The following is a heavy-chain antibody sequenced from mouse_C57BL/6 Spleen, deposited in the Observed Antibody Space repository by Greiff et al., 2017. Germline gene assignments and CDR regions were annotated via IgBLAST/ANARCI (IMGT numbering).Heavy chain of an antibody. V-gene: IGHV1-82*01. D-gene: IGHD1-2*01. CDR1: GYTFTSSW. J-gene: IGHJ4*01. Sequence: QVQLQQSGAELAKPGASVKLSCKASGYTFTSSWMNWVKQRPGKGLEWIGRIYPGDGDTNYNGKFKGKATLTADKSSSTAYMQLSSLTSEDSAVYFCASYGPMDYWGQGTSVTVSS. CDR3: ASYGPMDY. CDR2: IYPGDGDT.